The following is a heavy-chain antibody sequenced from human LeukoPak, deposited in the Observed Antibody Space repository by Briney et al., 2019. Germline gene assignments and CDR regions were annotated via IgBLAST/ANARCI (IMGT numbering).Heavy chain of an antibody. Sequence: ASVKVSCKASGYSFADYYMHWVRQAPGQGPEWMGWIKPNSGGTRSAQKFQGRVTMTRDTSISTAYMELSSLRYDDTAVYYCARVGAAAGTGWFDPWGQGTLVTVSS. V-gene: IGHV1-2*02. D-gene: IGHD6-13*01. CDR2: IKPNSGGT. J-gene: IGHJ5*02. CDR1: GYSFADYY. CDR3: ARVGAAAGTGWFDP.